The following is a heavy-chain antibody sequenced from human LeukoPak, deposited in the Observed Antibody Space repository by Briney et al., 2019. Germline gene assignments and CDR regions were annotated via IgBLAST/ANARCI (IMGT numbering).Heavy chain of an antibody. D-gene: IGHD1-26*01. CDR3: VRREGFFYYFDY. CDR1: GFSFSSYE. J-gene: IGHJ4*02. CDR2: ISSSGRTI. V-gene: IGHV3-48*03. Sequence: GGSLRLSCAASGFSFSSYEMNWVRQAPGKGLEWVSYISSSGRTIYYADSVEGRFTISRDNAKNSLYLQMNSLRAEDTAVYYCVRREGFFYYFDYWGQGTLVTVSS.